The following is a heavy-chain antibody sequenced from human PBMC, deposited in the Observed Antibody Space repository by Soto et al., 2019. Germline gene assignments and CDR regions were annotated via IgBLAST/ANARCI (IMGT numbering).Heavy chain of an antibody. J-gene: IGHJ5*02. D-gene: IGHD3-22*01. CDR1: EFTFTRSA. Sequence: GGSLRLSCAASEFTFTRSAMSWVRQAPGKGLEWVSAISGSGGSTYYADSVKGRFTISRDNSKNTLYLQMNSLRAEDTAIYYCAKDRGYYDSSGYRPNWFDPWGQGTLVTVSS. CDR3: AKDRGYYDSSGYRPNWFDP. V-gene: IGHV3-23*01. CDR2: ISGSGGST.